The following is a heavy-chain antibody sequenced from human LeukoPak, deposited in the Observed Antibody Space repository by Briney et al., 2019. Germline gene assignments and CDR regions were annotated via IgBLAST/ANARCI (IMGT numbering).Heavy chain of an antibody. D-gene: IGHD5-18*01. CDR2: INPNSGGT. CDR3: ARDDGYSYAFDY. J-gene: IGHJ4*02. CDR1: GYTFTGYY. V-gene: IGHV1-2*02. Sequence: ASVRVSCKASGYTFTGYYMHWVRQAPGQGLEWMGWINPNSGGTNYAQKLQGRVTMTTDTSTSTAYMELRSLRSDDTAVYYCARDDGYSYAFDYWGQGTLITVTS.